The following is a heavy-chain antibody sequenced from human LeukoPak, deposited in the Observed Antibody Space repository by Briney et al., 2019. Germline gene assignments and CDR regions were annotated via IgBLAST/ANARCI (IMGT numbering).Heavy chain of an antibody. CDR3: ARVGWLAAAGYYFDS. D-gene: IGHD6-13*01. Sequence: PGLGKPTHILSLTCAMSGDSVYSPMAAWNCIRQSPSRGLERLGRTYYRSKWYNDYSVSVKSRITINPDTSKNQFSLQLNSVTPEDTAVYYCARVGWLAAAGYYFDSWGQGTLVTVSS. CDR2: TYYRSKWYN. CDR1: GDSVYSPMAA. J-gene: IGHJ4*02. V-gene: IGHV6-1*01.